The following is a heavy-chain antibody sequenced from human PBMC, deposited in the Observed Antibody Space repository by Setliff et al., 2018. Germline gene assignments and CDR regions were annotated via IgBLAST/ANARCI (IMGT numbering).Heavy chain of an antibody. J-gene: IGHJ5*01. D-gene: IGHD2-15*01. CDR2: IYYSGTT. CDR3: ARARYCSGGRCYWTWLDS. CDR1: GGSIISSTYN. V-gene: IGHV4-39*01. Sequence: SETLSLTCSVSGGSIISSTYNWGWIRQPPGKGLEWIGSIYYSGTTYYNPSLESRITMSVDTSKNQFSLKLSSVTAADTAVYYCARARYCSGGRCYWTWLDSWAQGTLVTVSS.